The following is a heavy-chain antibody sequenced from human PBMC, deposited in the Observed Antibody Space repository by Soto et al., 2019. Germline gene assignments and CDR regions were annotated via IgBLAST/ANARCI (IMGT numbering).Heavy chain of an antibody. J-gene: IGHJ4*02. CDR1: GGSISNGSYY. V-gene: IGHV4-39*02. CDR2: IYYTGTT. D-gene: IGHD3-3*01. Sequence: SETLSLTCTVSGGSISNGSYYWGWIRQPPGKGLEWMGSIYYTGTTYNNPSLMSRVTISVDTSKNQFSLKLNSVTAADTAVYYCARDRITIYGVGKLYYFVYWGQGTLVTVSS. CDR3: ARDRITIYGVGKLYYFVY.